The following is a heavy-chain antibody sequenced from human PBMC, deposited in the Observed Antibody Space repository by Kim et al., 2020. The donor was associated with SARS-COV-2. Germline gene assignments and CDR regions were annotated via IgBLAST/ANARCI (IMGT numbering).Heavy chain of an antibody. J-gene: IGHJ4*02. CDR2: IYYSGST. V-gene: IGHV4-31*03. CDR3: ARGGYSSGWYGNFDY. CDR1: GGSISSGGYY. Sequence: SETLSLTCTVSGGSISSGGYYWSWIRQHPGKGLEWIGYIYYSGSTYYNPFLKSRVTISVDTSKNQFSLKLSSVTAADTAVYYCARGGYSSGWYGNFDYWGQGTLVTVSS. D-gene: IGHD6-19*01.